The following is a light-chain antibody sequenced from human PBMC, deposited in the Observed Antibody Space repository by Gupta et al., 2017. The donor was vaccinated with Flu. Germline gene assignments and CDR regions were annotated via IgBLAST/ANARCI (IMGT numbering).Light chain of an antibody. CDR1: RGFGSS. CDR3: HQCDSWPRT. J-gene: IGKJ2*01. V-gene: IGKV3-11*01. Sequence: TQSFLPAEGSTTPSGCAMRGFGSSLAWYQQKPGQAPRLVIYDVSNRATDIPARFGGSGSGTDFTLIISSLEPEDFAIYYCHQCDSWPRTLGQGTKVEI. CDR2: DVS.